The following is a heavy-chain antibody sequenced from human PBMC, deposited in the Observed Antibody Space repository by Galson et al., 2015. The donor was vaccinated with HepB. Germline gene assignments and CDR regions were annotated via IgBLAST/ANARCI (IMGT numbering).Heavy chain of an antibody. Sequence: SVKVSCKASGYTFTSYDINWGRQATGQGLEWMGWMNPNSGNTGYAQKFQGRVTMTRNTSISTAYMELSSLRSEDTAVYYCAVTYYYDSSGYYLRLSAELKYFQHWGQGTLVTVSS. J-gene: IGHJ1*01. D-gene: IGHD3-22*01. CDR2: MNPNSGNT. V-gene: IGHV1-8*01. CDR1: GYTFTSYD. CDR3: AVTYYYDSSGYYLRLSAELKYFQH.